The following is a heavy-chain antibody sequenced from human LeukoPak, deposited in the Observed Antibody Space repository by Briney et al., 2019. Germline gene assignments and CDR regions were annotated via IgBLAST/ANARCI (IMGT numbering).Heavy chain of an antibody. CDR3: ARAVDFWSGYPQPNWFDP. Sequence: PGGSLRLSCAASGFTFSSYAMSWVRQAPGKGLEWVSAMSGSAGSTHYADSVKGRFTISRDNSKNTLYLQMNSLRAEDTAVYYCARAVDFWSGYPQPNWFDPWGQGTLVTVSS. CDR1: GFTFSSYA. J-gene: IGHJ5*02. V-gene: IGHV3-23*01. CDR2: MSGSAGST. D-gene: IGHD3-3*01.